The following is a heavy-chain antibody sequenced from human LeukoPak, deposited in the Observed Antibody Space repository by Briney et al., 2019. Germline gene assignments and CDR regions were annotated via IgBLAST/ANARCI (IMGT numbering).Heavy chain of an antibody. CDR3: ARGRDGFDI. J-gene: IGHJ3*02. Sequence: PGGSLRLSCAASGFTFSNYGMHWVRQAPGKGLEWVAVIWYDGSNKYYADSVKGQFTISRDNSKNTLYLQMNSLRAEDTAVYYYARGRDGFDIWGQGTMVTVSS. CDR2: IWYDGSNK. V-gene: IGHV3-33*01. CDR1: GFTFSNYG.